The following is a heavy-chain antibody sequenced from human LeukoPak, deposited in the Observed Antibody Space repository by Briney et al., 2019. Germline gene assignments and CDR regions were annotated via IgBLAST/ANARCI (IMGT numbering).Heavy chain of an antibody. CDR3: ACRSPYGDYAFDY. CDR1: GGSFSGYY. Sequence: SETLSLTCAVYGGSFSGYYWSWIRQPPGKGLEWIGEINHSGSTNYNPSLKSRVTISVDTSKNQFSLKLSSVTAADTAVYYCACRSPYGDYAFDYWGQGTLVTVSS. D-gene: IGHD4-17*01. V-gene: IGHV4-34*01. CDR2: INHSGST. J-gene: IGHJ4*02.